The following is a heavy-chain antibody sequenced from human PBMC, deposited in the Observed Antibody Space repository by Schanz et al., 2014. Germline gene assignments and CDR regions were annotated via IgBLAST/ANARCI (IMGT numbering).Heavy chain of an antibody. J-gene: IGHJ4*02. CDR1: GYSFISHA. CDR2: INAGTGNT. CDR3: ARDGVDAAAGGNY. D-gene: IGHD6-13*01. Sequence: QVQLVQSGAEVKKPGASVKVSCKASGYSFISHAIHWVRQAPGQRLEWMGWINAGTGNTEYSQKFQGRVTITRDTLASTAYMEVSSLRSEDTAVYYCARDGVDAAAGGNYWGQGTLVTVSS. V-gene: IGHV1-3*01.